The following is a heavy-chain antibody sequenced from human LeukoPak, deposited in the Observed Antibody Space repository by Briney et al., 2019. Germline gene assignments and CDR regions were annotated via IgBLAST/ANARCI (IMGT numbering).Heavy chain of an antibody. Sequence: SETLSLTCTVSGGSISSSSYYWGWIRQPPGKGLEWIGSIYYSGSTYYNPSLKSRVTISVDTSKNQFSLKLSSVTAADTAVYYCASRGYYYDSSGQPLDDWGQGTLVTVSS. V-gene: IGHV4-39*01. CDR2: IYYSGST. D-gene: IGHD3-22*01. J-gene: IGHJ4*02. CDR3: ASRGYYYDSSGQPLDD. CDR1: GGSISSSSYY.